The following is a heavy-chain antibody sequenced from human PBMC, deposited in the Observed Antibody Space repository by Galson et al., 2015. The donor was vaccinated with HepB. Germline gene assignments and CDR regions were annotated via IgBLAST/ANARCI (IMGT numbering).Heavy chain of an antibody. Sequence: SVKVSCKVSGYTLTELSMHWVRQAPGKGLEWMGGFDPEDGETIYAQKFQGRVTMTEDTSTDTAYMELSSLRSEDTAVYYCAIFSSGYSYGYGPFQHWGQGTLVTVSS. V-gene: IGHV1-24*01. J-gene: IGHJ1*01. CDR1: GYTLTELS. CDR2: FDPEDGET. D-gene: IGHD5-18*01. CDR3: AIFSSGYSYGYGPFQH.